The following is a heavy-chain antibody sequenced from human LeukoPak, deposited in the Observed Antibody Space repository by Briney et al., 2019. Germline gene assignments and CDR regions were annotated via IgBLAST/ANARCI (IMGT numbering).Heavy chain of an antibody. D-gene: IGHD3-10*01. CDR3: ARHFMLRGRLHYFDF. Sequence: SETLSLTCTVSGDSISSGDYYWSWIRQPAGKGLEWIGRISSSGSTNYNPSLKSRVTISVDTSKNQFSLRLTSVTAADTAVYYCARHFMLRGRLHYFDFWGQGTLVTVSS. V-gene: IGHV4-61*02. CDR1: GDSISSGDYY. CDR2: ISSSGST. J-gene: IGHJ4*02.